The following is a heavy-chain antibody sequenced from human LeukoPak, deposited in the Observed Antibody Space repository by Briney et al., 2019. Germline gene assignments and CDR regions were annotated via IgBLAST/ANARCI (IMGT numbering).Heavy chain of an antibody. V-gene: IGHV4-59*01. J-gene: IGHJ3*02. D-gene: IGHD5-24*01. CDR2: IYYSGST. CDR1: VGSISSYY. CDR3: AGRLWRRDGYNLSAFDI. Sequence: SETLSLTCTVSVGSISSYYWNWIRQPPGEGLEWIGYIYYSGSTNYNPSPKSRVTISVDTSKNQFSLKLSSVTAADTAVYYCAGRLWRRDGYNLSAFDIWGQGTMVTVSS.